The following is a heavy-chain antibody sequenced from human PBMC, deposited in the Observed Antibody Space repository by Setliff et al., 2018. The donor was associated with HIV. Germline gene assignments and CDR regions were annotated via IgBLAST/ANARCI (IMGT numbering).Heavy chain of an antibody. CDR3: ARDVGYCTATSCQTGFDH. D-gene: IGHD2-8*02. Sequence: GASVKVSCKASPNTFLNYGISWVRQAPGQGLEWMGWISVHNDNSNYAQRFRDRVTMTTDIPTSTAYMELRGLRSDDTAVYYCARDVGYCTATSCQTGFDHWGQGTLVTVSS. CDR1: PNTFLNYG. CDR2: ISVHNDNS. V-gene: IGHV1-18*01. J-gene: IGHJ4*02.